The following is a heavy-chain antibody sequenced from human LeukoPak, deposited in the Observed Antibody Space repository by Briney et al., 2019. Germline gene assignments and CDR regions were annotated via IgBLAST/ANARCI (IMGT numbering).Heavy chain of an antibody. CDR3: AKDRWFGELLPYYFDY. V-gene: IGHV3-9*01. J-gene: IGHJ4*02. CDR2: ISWNSGSI. CDR1: GFTFDDYA. Sequence: PGGSLRLSCAASGFTFDDYAMHWVRQAPGKGLEWVSGISWNSGSIGYADSVKGRFTISRDNAKNSLYLQMNSLRAEDTALYYCAKDRWFGELLPYYFDYWGQGTLVTVSS. D-gene: IGHD3-10*01.